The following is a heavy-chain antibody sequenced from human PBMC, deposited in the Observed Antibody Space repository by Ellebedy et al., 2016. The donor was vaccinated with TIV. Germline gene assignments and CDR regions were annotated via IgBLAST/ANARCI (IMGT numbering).Heavy chain of an antibody. D-gene: IGHD4-11*01. V-gene: IGHV1-3*01. Sequence: ASVKVSXXASGYTLFYYGINWVRQAPGQRLEWMGWIDGGSGKTKYSQKFQGRVTITRDTSANRVYLDLNSLTSDDTAVYFCARGKGLQQWFIYYFDYWGQGTLVTVSS. J-gene: IGHJ4*02. CDR3: ARGKGLQQWFIYYFDY. CDR2: IDGGSGKT. CDR1: GYTLFYYG.